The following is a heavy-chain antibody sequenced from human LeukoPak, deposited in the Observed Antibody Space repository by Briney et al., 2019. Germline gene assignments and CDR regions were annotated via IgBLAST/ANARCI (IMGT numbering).Heavy chain of an antibody. CDR1: GFTFSDYN. CDR2: ISGSGGST. J-gene: IGHJ4*02. D-gene: IGHD4-23*01. V-gene: IGHV3-23*01. Sequence: GGSLRLSCAASGFTFSDYNMKWVRQPPGKGLEWVSAISGSGGSTYYADSVKGRFTISRDNSKNTLYLQMNSLRAEDTAVYYCATLPTPVASAVVTYYFDYWGQGTLVTVSS. CDR3: ATLPTPVASAVVTYYFDY.